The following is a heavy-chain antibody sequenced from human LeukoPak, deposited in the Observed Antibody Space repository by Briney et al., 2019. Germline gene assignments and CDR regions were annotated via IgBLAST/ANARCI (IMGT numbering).Heavy chain of an antibody. D-gene: IGHD3-9*01. CDR3: ARDYGMGYFDY. CDR2: IYYSGST. J-gene: IGHJ4*02. CDR1: GGSISSHY. Sequence: SETLSLTCTVSGGSISSHYWSWIRQPPGKGLEWIGYIYYSGSTNYSPSLKSRVTISVDTSKNQFSLKLSSVTAADTAVYYCARDYGMGYFDYWGQGTLVTVSS. V-gene: IGHV4-59*11.